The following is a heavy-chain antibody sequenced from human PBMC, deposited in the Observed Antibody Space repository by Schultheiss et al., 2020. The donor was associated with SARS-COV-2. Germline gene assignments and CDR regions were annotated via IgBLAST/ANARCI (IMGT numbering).Heavy chain of an antibody. D-gene: IGHD5-12*01. Sequence: SQTLSLTCTVSGGSVSSASYYWSWIRQPPGKGLEWIGYIYDSGSTNYNASLKSRVTISIDTSKNQFSLKVRSVTAADTAVYYCARDGYATYYYGMDVWGQGTTVTV. V-gene: IGHV4-61*01. J-gene: IGHJ6*02. CDR2: IYDSGST. CDR3: ARDGYATYYYGMDV. CDR1: GGSVSSASYY.